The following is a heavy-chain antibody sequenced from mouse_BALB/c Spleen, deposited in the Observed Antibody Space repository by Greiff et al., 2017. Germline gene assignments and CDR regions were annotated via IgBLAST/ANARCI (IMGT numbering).Heavy chain of an antibody. V-gene: IGHV1-18*01. D-gene: IGHD2-1*01. CDR1: GYTFTEYT. CDR3: ARDYYGNYDAMDY. J-gene: IGHJ4*01. Sequence: EVQLVESGPELVKPGASVKISCKTSGYTFTEYTMHWVKQSHGKSLEWIGGINPNNGGTSYNQKFKGKATLTVDKSSSTAYMELRSLTSEDSAVYYCARDYYGNYDAMDYWGQGTSVTVSS. CDR2: INPNNGGT.